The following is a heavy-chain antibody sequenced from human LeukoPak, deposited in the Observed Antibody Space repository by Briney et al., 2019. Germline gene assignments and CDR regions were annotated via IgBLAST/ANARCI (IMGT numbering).Heavy chain of an antibody. CDR2: ISSSSSYI. J-gene: IGHJ6*03. D-gene: IGHD5-18*01. V-gene: IGHV3-21*01. CDR3: ARDGIRGRGYYMDV. Sequence: GGSLRLSCAASGFTFSSYSMNWVRQAPGKGLEWVSSISSSSSYIYYADSVKGRFTISRDNAKNSLYLQMNSLRAEDTAVYYCARDGIRGRGYYMDVWGKGTTVTVSS. CDR1: GFTFSSYS.